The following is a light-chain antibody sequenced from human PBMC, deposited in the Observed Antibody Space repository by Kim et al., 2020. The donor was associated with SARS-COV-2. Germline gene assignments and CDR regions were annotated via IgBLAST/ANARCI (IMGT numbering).Light chain of an antibody. J-gene: IGLJ1*01. CDR3: QVWDSSSDDYV. Sequence: APGKTATITCGGKNIGSKSVHWYHQKPGQAPVLVMYNDRDRPSGMPERFSGSNSGNTATLTISRVEAGDEAEYYCQVWDSSSDDYVFGSGTKVTVL. CDR1: NIGSKS. V-gene: IGLV3-21*01. CDR2: NDR.